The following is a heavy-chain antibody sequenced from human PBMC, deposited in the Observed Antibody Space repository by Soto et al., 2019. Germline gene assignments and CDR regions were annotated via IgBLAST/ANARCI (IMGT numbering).Heavy chain of an antibody. J-gene: IGHJ4*02. D-gene: IGHD3-22*01. Sequence: SLRLSCAASGFTFHNYAMSWVRQAPGKGLEWVAVISYDGSNKYYADSVKGRFTISRDNSKNTLYLQMNSLRAEDTAVYYCAKDLYYYDSSGYYDYWGQGTLVTVSS. CDR1: GFTFHNYA. V-gene: IGHV3-30*18. CDR3: AKDLYYYDSSGYYDY. CDR2: ISYDGSNK.